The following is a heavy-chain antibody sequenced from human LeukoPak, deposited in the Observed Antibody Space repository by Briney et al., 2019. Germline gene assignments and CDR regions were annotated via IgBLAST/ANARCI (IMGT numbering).Heavy chain of an antibody. CDR3: ARGVNRAYDI. D-gene: IGHD2-8*01. V-gene: IGHV3-7*01. CDR2: TNEDESAK. J-gene: IGHJ3*02. CDR1: GFSFRNSW. Sequence: GGSLRLSCAASGFSFRNSWMAWVRQAPGKGLEWVALTNEDESAKYYVDSVKGRFTISRDNAKNSLFLQMNSLRDEDTAMYYCARGVNRAYDIWGNGTMVTVSS.